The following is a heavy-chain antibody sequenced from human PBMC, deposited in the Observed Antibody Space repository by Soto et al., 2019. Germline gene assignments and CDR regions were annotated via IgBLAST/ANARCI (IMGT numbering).Heavy chain of an antibody. CDR3: ATAMHDGFTHYFDP. J-gene: IGHJ5*02. V-gene: IGHV4-59*01. D-gene: IGHD1-26*01. CDR1: GGSITSYH. Sequence: PSETLSLTCIVSGGSITSYHWSWIRQLPEKGLEWIAYPSYTGNTNYNPSFQSRVTISIDTSKNQLSLKMTSMTAADTAVYYCATAMHDGFTHYFDPWAQETLVSVSS. CDR2: PSYTGNT.